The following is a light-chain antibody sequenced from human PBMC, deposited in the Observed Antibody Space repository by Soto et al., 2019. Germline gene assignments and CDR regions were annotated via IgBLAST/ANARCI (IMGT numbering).Light chain of an antibody. CDR2: VGTGGIVG. J-gene: IGLJ2*01. Sequence: QLVLTQSPSASASLGASVTLTCTLSSGFSNYKVDWYQQRPGKGPRFVMRVGTGGIVGSKGDGIPDRFSVLGSGLNRYLTIKNIQEEDESDYHCGADHGSGSNFGVVFGGGTQLTVL. CDR3: GADHGSGSNFGVV. V-gene: IGLV9-49*01. CDR1: SGFSNYK.